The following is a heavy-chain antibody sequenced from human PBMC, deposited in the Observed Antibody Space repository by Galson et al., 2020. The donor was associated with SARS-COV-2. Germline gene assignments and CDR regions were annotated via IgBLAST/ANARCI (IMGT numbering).Heavy chain of an antibody. CDR2: ISYDGSNK. Sequence: GGSLRLSCAASGFTFSSYAMHWVRQAPGKGLEWVAVISYDGSNKYYADSVKGRFTISRDNSKNTLYLQMNSLRAEDTAVYYCARALTGYWGFDYWCQGTLVTVSS. D-gene: IGHD3-9*01. CDR1: GFTFSSYA. V-gene: IGHV3-30*01. CDR3: ARALTGYWGFDY. J-gene: IGHJ4*02.